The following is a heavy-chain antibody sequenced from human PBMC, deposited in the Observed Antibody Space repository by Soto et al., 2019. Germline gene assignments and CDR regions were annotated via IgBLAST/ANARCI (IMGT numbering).Heavy chain of an antibody. V-gene: IGHV4-34*01. J-gene: IGHJ6*03. Sequence: SETLSLTCAVYGGSFSGYYWSWIRQPPGKGLEWIGEINHSGSTNYNPSLKSRVTISVDTSKNQFSLKLSSVTAADTAVYYCARSCSTDYYYFYMDVWGKGTTVTVFS. D-gene: IGHD2-15*01. CDR3: ARSCSTDYYYFYMDV. CDR1: GGSFSGYY. CDR2: INHSGST.